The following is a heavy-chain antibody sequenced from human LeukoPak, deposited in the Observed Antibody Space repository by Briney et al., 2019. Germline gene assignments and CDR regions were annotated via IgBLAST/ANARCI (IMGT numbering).Heavy chain of an antibody. CDR1: GFTFSGSA. Sequence: GGSLRLSCVASGFTFSGSAIHWVRQSSGKGLEWIGHMDKETNLYATALAASVKGRFTVSRDDSKNTAYLHMNSLKTEDTALYYCTRDSGTYNWFDPWGQGTLVTVSS. CDR2: MDKETNLYAT. CDR3: TRDSGTYNWFDP. J-gene: IGHJ5*02. D-gene: IGHD1-26*01. V-gene: IGHV3-73*01.